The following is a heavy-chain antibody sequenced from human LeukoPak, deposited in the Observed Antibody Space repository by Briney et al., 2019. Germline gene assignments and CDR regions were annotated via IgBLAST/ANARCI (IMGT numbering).Heavy chain of an antibody. Sequence: PGGSLRLSCAASGFTFSSYAMSWVRQAPGKGLEWVSAISGSGGSTYYADSVKGRFTISRDNSKNTLYLQMNSLRAEDTAVYYCARDPSSGWFSDGGDYWGQGTLVTVSS. J-gene: IGHJ4*02. CDR1: GFTFSSYA. D-gene: IGHD6-19*01. CDR2: ISGSGGST. CDR3: ARDPSSGWFSDGGDY. V-gene: IGHV3-23*01.